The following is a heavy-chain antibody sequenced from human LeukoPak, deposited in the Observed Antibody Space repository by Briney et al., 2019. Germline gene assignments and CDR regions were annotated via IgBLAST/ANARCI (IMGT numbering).Heavy chain of an antibody. V-gene: IGHV3-7*03. CDR1: GFTFSNYW. CDR3: ARDRDYGSGSDYNEYVFDF. Sequence: GGSLRLSCVAPGFTFSNYWMSSVRQAPGKGLEWVANIKQAGSEKYYVDSVKGQFTVSRDKANNSLYLQMNSLRAEYTGVDCGARDRDYGSGSDYNEYVFDFWGEGKMGTVSS. D-gene: IGHD3-10*01. J-gene: IGHJ3*01. CDR2: IKQAGSEK.